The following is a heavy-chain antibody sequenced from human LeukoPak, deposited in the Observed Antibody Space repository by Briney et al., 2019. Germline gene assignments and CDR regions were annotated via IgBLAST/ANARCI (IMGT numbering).Heavy chain of an antibody. CDR3: ARFYYDSSGYYGGGYYFDY. D-gene: IGHD3-22*01. CDR1: GYTFTGYY. Sequence: ASVTVSCKASGYTFTGYYMHWVRQAPGQGLEWMGWINPNSGGTNYAQKFQGRVTMTRDTSISTAYMELSRLRSDDTAVYYCARFYYDSSGYYGGGYYFDYWGQGTLVTVSS. J-gene: IGHJ4*02. CDR2: INPNSGGT. V-gene: IGHV1-2*02.